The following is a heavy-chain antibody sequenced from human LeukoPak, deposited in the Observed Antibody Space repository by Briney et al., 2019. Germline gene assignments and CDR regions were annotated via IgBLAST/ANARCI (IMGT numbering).Heavy chain of an antibody. Sequence: ASVKVSCKASGHTLTDYSLHWVRQAPGQGLEWMGWINPFSGVTRNAPKFQGWVTMTRDTSINTAYMELSGLTFDDTAVYYCATPLGYCSGDSCPYDAFDVWGQGTMVTVSS. D-gene: IGHD2-15*01. CDR2: INPFSGVT. CDR3: ATPLGYCSGDSCPYDAFDV. CDR1: GHTLTDYS. J-gene: IGHJ3*01. V-gene: IGHV1-2*04.